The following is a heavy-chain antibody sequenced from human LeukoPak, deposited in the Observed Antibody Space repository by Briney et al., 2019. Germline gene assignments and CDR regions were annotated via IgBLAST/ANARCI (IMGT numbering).Heavy chain of an antibody. CDR1: GGTFSSYA. Sequence: GASVKVSCKASGGTFSSYAISWVRQAPGQGLEWMGWINTNTGNPTYAQGFTGRFVFSLDTSVSTAYLQISSLKAEDTAVYYCARFPYFSGWYYFDYWGQGTLVTVSS. J-gene: IGHJ4*02. CDR3: ARFPYFSGWYYFDY. V-gene: IGHV7-4-1*02. D-gene: IGHD6-19*01. CDR2: INTNTGNP.